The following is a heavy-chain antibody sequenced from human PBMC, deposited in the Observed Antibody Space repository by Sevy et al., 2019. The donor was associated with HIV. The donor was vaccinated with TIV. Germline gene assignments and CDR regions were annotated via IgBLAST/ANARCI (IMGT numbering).Heavy chain of an antibody. CDR2: INHSGST. Sequence: SETLSLTCAVYGGSFSGYYWSWILQPPGKGLEWIGEINHSGSTNYNPSLKSRVTISVDTSKNQFSLKLSSVTAADTAVYYCARGQSSGWYGGSYYYYGMDVWGQGTTVTVSS. J-gene: IGHJ6*02. D-gene: IGHD6-19*01. V-gene: IGHV4-34*01. CDR1: GGSFSGYY. CDR3: ARGQSSGWYGGSYYYYGMDV.